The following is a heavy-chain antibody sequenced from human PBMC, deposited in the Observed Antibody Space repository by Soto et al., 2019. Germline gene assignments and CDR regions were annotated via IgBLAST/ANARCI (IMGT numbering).Heavy chain of an antibody. Sequence: GESLKISCKGSGYSFTSYWIGWVRQMPGKGLEWMGIIYPGDSDTRYSPSFQGQVTISADKSISTAYLQWTGLKASDTAMYYCARYSWYCRSGSCGVFCNWFDYWGQGTLVTVSS. CDR3: ARYSWYCRSGSCGVFCNWFDY. V-gene: IGHV5-51*01. D-gene: IGHD2-2*01. CDR2: IYPGDSDT. CDR1: GYSFTSYW. J-gene: IGHJ4*02.